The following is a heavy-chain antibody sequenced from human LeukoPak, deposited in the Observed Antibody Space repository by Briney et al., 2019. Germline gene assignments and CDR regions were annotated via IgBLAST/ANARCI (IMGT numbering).Heavy chain of an antibody. CDR3: AAKGREYQLLFSSVGWFDP. CDR1: GGSISSGGYY. CDR2: IYYSGST. D-gene: IGHD2-2*01. J-gene: IGHJ5*02. Sequence: PSETLSLTCTVSGGSISSGGYYWSWIRQHPGKGLEWIGYIYYSGSTYYNPSLKSRVTISVDTSKNQFSLKLSSVTAADTAVYYCAAKGREYQLLFSSVGWFDPWGQGTLVTVSS. V-gene: IGHV4-31*03.